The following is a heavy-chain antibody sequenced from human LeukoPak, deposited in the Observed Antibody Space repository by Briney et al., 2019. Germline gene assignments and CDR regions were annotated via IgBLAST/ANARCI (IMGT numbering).Heavy chain of an antibody. V-gene: IGHV4-59*08. CDR3: ARHTYYYDSSGYEIDWYFDL. J-gene: IGHJ2*01. Sequence: GSLRLSCAASGFTVSSNYMSWVRQAPGKGLEWIGYIYYSGSTNYNPSLKGRVTISVDTSKNQFSLKLSSVTAADTAVYYCARHTYYYDSSGYEIDWYFDLWGRGTLVTVSS. CDR1: GFTVSSNY. CDR2: IYYSGST. D-gene: IGHD3-22*01.